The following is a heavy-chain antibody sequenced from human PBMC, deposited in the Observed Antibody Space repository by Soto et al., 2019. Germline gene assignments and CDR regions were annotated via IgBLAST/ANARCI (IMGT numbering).Heavy chain of an antibody. CDR3: ANTKSEQCLVIGLHHAFDI. J-gene: IGHJ3*02. V-gene: IGHV3-23*01. D-gene: IGHD6-19*01. CDR1: GFTFSSYA. Sequence: PGGSLRLSCAASGFTFSSYAMSWVRQAPGKGLEWVSAISGSGGSTYYADSVKGRFTISRDNSKNTLYLQMNSLRAEDTAVYYCANTKSEQCLVIGLHHAFDIWGQGTMVTVSS. CDR2: ISGSGGST.